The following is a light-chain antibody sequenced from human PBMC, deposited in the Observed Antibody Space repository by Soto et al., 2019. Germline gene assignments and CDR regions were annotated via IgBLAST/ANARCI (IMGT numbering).Light chain of an antibody. V-gene: IGLV1-44*01. Sequence: QSVLTQPPSASGTPGQRVTVSCSGSSSNIGSHTVNWYQQLPGTAPKLLIYSNNQRPSGVPDRVSVSRSGTSASLAISGLQSEDEADYYCATWDDSRNGWVFGGGTKLTVL. CDR3: ATWDDSRNGWV. CDR2: SNN. CDR1: SSNIGSHT. J-gene: IGLJ3*02.